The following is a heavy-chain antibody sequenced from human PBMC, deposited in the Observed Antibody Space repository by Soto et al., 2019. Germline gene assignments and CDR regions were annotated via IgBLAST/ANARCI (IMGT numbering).Heavy chain of an antibody. V-gene: IGHV3-23*01. CDR2: ISYGGGTT. J-gene: IGHJ4*02. CDR1: GFTFSSYS. D-gene: IGHD3-22*01. Sequence: GGSLSLSCAASGFTFSSYSMNWVRQAPGKGLEWVSAISYGGGTTYYADSVKGRFTISRDNSKNTLYLQMNSLRAEDTAVYYCAKNPGYYYDSTGYHFDYWGQGTLVTVSS. CDR3: AKNPGYYYDSTGYHFDY.